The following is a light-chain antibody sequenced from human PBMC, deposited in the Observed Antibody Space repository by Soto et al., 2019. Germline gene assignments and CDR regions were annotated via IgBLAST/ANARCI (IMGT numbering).Light chain of an antibody. J-gene: IGKJ5*01. CDR2: DSS. Sequence: EIELTQSPATLSLSPGETATLSCRASQNVDKFLAWYQQRPGQPPRLLIFDSSNRATGVPVRFSGSGSGTVFTLTIGRLEPEDSAVYYCQQRTNWPPITFGQGTRLEIK. CDR3: QQRTNWPPIT. V-gene: IGKV3-11*01. CDR1: QNVDKF.